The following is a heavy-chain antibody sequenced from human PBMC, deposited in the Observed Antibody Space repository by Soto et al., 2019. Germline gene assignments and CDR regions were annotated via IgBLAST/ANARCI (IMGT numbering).Heavy chain of an antibody. CDR1: GFTFSSYA. CDR2: ISGSGGST. CDR3: AKDLLDYGVKSVDY. J-gene: IGHJ4*02. D-gene: IGHD4-17*01. V-gene: IGHV3-23*01. Sequence: LRLSCAASGFTFSSYAMGWVRQAPGKGLEWVSGISGSGGSTYYADSVKGRFTISRDNSKSTLYLQMNSLRAEDTAVYYCAKDLLDYGVKSVDYWGQGTLVTVSS.